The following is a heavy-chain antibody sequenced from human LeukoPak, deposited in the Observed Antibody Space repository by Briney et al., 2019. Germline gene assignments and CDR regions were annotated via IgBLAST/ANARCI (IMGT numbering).Heavy chain of an antibody. V-gene: IGHV3-48*01. Sequence: SGGSLRLSCAASGFTFTMFGMNWVRQAPGKGLERVSYIDARSGIVYYADSVQGRFTISRDDAKDSVFLQMNSLRVDDTAVYYCARTYDFGRGPPGDAFDNWGQGTLVTVPS. J-gene: IGHJ3*02. CDR1: GFTFTMFG. D-gene: IGHD3-3*01. CDR2: IDARSGIV. CDR3: ARTYDFGRGPPGDAFDN.